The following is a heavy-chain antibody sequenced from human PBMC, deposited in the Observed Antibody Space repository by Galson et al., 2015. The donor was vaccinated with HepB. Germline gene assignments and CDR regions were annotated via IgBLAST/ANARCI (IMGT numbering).Heavy chain of an antibody. Sequence: LRLSCAASGFTFSSYGMHWVRQAPGTGLEWVAVIWYDGSNKYYADSVKGRFTISRDNSKNTLYLQMNSLRAEDTAVYYCAKDPRGGYFDREGDAFDIWGQGTMVTVSS. J-gene: IGHJ3*02. CDR1: GFTFSSYG. D-gene: IGHD3-9*01. CDR2: IWYDGSNK. CDR3: AKDPRGGYFDREGDAFDI. V-gene: IGHV3-33*06.